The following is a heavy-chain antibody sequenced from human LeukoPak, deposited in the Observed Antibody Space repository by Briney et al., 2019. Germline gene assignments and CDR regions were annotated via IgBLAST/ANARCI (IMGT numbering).Heavy chain of an antibody. D-gene: IGHD3-22*01. V-gene: IGHV1-24*01. CDR1: GHTFTNYY. CDR2: FDPEDGET. Sequence: ASVKVSCKASGHTFTNYYLHWVRQAPGKGLEWMGGFDPEDGETIYAQKFQGRVTMTEDTSTDTAYMELSSLRSEDTAVYYCATVQYYYDSSGLPPLKYYFDYWGQGTLVTVSS. CDR3: ATVQYYYDSSGLPPLKYYFDY. J-gene: IGHJ4*02.